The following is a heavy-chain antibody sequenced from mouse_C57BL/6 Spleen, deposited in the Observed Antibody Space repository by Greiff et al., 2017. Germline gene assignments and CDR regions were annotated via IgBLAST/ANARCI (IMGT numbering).Heavy chain of an antibody. J-gene: IGHJ2*01. Sequence: QVQLQQSGAELARPGASVKMSCKASGFTFTSYTMHWVKQRPGQGLEWIGYINPSSGYTKYNQKFKDKATLTADKSSSTAYLQLSSLTSEDAAVYYCARDPITTVVAPFDYRDQGTTLTVSS. CDR3: ARDPITTVVAPFDY. CDR1: GFTFTSYT. CDR2: INPSSGYT. D-gene: IGHD1-1*01. V-gene: IGHV1-4*01.